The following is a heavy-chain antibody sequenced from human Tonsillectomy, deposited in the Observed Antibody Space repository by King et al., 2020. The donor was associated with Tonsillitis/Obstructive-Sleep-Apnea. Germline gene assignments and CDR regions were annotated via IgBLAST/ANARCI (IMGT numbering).Heavy chain of an antibody. CDR2: IYYSGST. J-gene: IGHJ4*02. Sequence: PLQESGPGLVKPSETLSLTCTVSGGSISSYYWSWIRPPPGKGLEWIGYIYYSGSTNYNPSLKSRVTISVDTSKNQFSLKLSSVTAADTAVYYCARDGGDYYDSSGYSYPSFDYWGQGTLVTVSS. CDR1: GGSISSYY. D-gene: IGHD3-22*01. V-gene: IGHV4-59*01. CDR3: ARDGGDYYDSSGYSYPSFDY.